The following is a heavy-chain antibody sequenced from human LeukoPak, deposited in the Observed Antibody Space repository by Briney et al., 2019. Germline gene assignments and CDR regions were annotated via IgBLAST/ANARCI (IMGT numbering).Heavy chain of an antibody. V-gene: IGHV3-30*18. Sequence: GGSLRLSCAASGFTFSSYGMHWVRQAPGKGLEWVAVISYDGSNKYYADSVKGRFTISRDNSKNTLYLQMNSLRAEDTAVYYCAKDDGGAVAWGRGTLVTVSS. CDR1: GFTFSSYG. D-gene: IGHD6-19*01. J-gene: IGHJ2*01. CDR3: AKDDGGAVA. CDR2: ISYDGSNK.